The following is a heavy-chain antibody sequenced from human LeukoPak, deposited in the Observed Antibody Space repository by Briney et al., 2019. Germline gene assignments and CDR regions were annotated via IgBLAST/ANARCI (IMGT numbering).Heavy chain of an antibody. CDR2: IWYDGSNK. V-gene: IGHV3-33*01. CDR3: ARDRYDILTGYYMYFDY. Sequence: GGSLRLSCAASGFTFRNYAMHWVRQAPGKGLEWVAVIWYDGSNKYYADSVKGRFTISRDNSKNTLFLQMNSLRAEDTAVYYCARDRYDILTGYYMYFDYWGQGSLVTVSS. CDR1: GFTFRNYA. D-gene: IGHD3-9*01. J-gene: IGHJ4*02.